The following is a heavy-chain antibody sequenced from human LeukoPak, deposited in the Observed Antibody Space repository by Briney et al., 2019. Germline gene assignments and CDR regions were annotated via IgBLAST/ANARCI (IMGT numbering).Heavy chain of an antibody. J-gene: IGHJ4*02. D-gene: IGHD6-19*01. Sequence: SETLSLTCTVSGGSISSTSYYWGWVRQPPGKGLEWIGSIYYSGNTYYNPSLKSRVAISVDTSKNQFSVRLSSVTAADTAVYYCARRVVYSSGWFDYWGQGTLVTVSS. V-gene: IGHV4-39*01. CDR3: ARRVVYSSGWFDY. CDR2: IYYSGNT. CDR1: GGSISSTSYY.